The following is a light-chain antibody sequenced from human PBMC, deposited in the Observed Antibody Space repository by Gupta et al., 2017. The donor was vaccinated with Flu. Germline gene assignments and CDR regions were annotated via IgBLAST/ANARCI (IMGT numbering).Light chain of an antibody. CDR2: DGS. CDR1: QSVSPS. J-gene: IGKJ2*01. CDR3: QQLSDLPMYT. V-gene: IGKV3-11*01. Sequence: EVILTQSPATLSLSPGESAVLSCRASQSVSPSLAWYQQKPGQAPRLLMYDGSRRAAGIPARFSGSGYGKDFTLTISTREQEDFAVYYCQQLSDLPMYTFGQGTKMEIK.